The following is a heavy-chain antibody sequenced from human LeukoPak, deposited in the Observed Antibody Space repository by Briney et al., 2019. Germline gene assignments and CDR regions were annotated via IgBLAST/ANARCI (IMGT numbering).Heavy chain of an antibody. Sequence: PGGSLRLSCAASGFTFSDYYMNWIRQAPGKGLEWVSYISSSGTSTYYADSAKGRFTISRDNAKSSVYLQMNSLRAEDTAVYYCAKGDNFDYWGQGTLVTVSS. V-gene: IGHV3-11*01. CDR1: GFTFSDYY. CDR2: ISSSGTST. CDR3: AKGDNFDY. J-gene: IGHJ4*02.